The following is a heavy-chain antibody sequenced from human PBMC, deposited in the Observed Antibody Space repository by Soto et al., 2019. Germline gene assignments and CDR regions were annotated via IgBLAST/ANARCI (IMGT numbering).Heavy chain of an antibody. Sequence: ESGGGVVQPGRSLTLSCAASGFTFRNYAMHWVRQAPGKGLEWVATISYDGDNKYYTDSVKDPFTISRDNSKNTLYLQMNSLRPEDTAVYYCARPWGQLSTYYYGMDTWGQGTTVTVSS. CDR2: ISYDGDNK. V-gene: IGHV3-30-3*01. CDR1: GFTFRNYA. J-gene: IGHJ6*02. CDR3: ARPWGQLSTYYYGMDT. D-gene: IGHD3-16*01.